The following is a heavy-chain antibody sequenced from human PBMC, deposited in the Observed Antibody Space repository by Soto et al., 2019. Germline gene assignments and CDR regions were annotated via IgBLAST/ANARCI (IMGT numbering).Heavy chain of an antibody. CDR1: GGTFSSYV. CDR3: ATGLHGSGSDI. CDR2: IIPVFRTA. J-gene: IGHJ3*02. Sequence: QVQLVQSGGEVKKSGSSVMVSCKAFGGTFSSYVISWVRQAPGQGLEWMGGIIPVFRTAKYAQRFQGRVSITVDESTTTTYMDLSSLRSADTAVYFCATGLHGSGSDIWGQGTMVTVSS. V-gene: IGHV1-69*01. D-gene: IGHD3-10*01.